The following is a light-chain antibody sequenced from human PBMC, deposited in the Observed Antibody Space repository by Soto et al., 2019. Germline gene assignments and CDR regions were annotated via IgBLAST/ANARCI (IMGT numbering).Light chain of an antibody. Sequence: QSVLTQPPSVSGAPGQRVTISCTGSSSNIGAGYDIQWYQHLPGTAPKLLMYGSSNRPSGVPDRFSGSKSGTSGSLAITGPQAEDEGDYYCQSYDNSLSGVVFGGGTKVTVL. CDR1: SSNIGAGYD. V-gene: IGLV1-40*01. CDR3: QSYDNSLSGVV. CDR2: GSS. J-gene: IGLJ2*01.